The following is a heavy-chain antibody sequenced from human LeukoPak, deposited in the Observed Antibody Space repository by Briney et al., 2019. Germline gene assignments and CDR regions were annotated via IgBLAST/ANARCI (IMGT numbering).Heavy chain of an antibody. CDR1: GFTFSSYG. J-gene: IGHJ4*02. V-gene: IGHV3-23*01. CDR3: ARGPSGYHNT. CDR2: ISGSGGST. D-gene: IGHD5-12*01. Sequence: GGTLRLSCAASGFTFSSYGMSWVRQAPGKGLEWVSAISGSGGSTYYADSGKGRFTISRDNSKNTLYLQMNSLRAEDTAVYYCARGPSGYHNTGGQGTLVTASS.